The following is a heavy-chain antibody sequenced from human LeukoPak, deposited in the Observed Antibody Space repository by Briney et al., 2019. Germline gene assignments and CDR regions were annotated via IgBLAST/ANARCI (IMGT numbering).Heavy chain of an antibody. V-gene: IGHV1-2*02. J-gene: IGHJ4*02. D-gene: IGHD1-26*01. CDR1: GYTFTGYY. Sequence: ASVKLSCKASGYTFTGYYMHWVRQAPGQGLEWMGWIKPNRGGTNYAQKFQGRVTMTRDTSISTAYLELSRLRSDDTAVYYCARRALVGAEDYWGQGTLVSVSS. CDR3: ARRALVGAEDY. CDR2: IKPNRGGT.